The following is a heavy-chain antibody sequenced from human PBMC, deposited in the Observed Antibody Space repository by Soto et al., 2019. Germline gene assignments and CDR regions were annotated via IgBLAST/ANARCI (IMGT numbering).Heavy chain of an antibody. Sequence: QVQLQESGPGLVKPSETLSLSCSVSGGSISGHYWSWVRQTPGKGLEWIGYMYYSGSTNYTPSLKSRVTISVDTSKNLFSLRLTSVTGAGTAVYDWAGGPYYDLIWNYYYMDVWGKGTTVTVSS. CDR3: AGGPYYDLIWNYYYMDV. J-gene: IGHJ6*03. V-gene: IGHV4-59*08. D-gene: IGHD3-16*01. CDR1: GGSISGHY. CDR2: MYYSGST.